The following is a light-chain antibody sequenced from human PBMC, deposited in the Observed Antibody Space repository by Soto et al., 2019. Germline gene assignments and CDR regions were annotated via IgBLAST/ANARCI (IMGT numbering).Light chain of an antibody. V-gene: IGLV1-44*01. CDR2: GNN. J-gene: IGLJ2*01. CDR1: SSNIGSNT. Sequence: QSVLTQPPSASGTPGQRVTISCSGSSSNIGSNTVNWYRQLPGTAPKVLIFGNNLRPSGVPDRFSGSKSGTSASLAISGLQSEDEADYYCAAWDDSLNGPLFGGGTKLTVL. CDR3: AAWDDSLNGPL.